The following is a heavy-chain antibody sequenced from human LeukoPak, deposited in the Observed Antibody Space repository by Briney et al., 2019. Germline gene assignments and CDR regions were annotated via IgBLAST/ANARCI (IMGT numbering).Heavy chain of an antibody. CDR1: GYTFTSNY. Sequence: ASVKVSCKASGYTFTSNYIHWVRQAPGQGLEWMGMIYPRDGSTSYAQKFQGRVTVTRDTSTSTAYMELRSLRSDDTAVYYCARCTGGGSCYGVRYWGQGTLVTVSS. D-gene: IGHD2-15*01. J-gene: IGHJ4*02. V-gene: IGHV1-46*01. CDR2: IYPRDGST. CDR3: ARCTGGGSCYGVRY.